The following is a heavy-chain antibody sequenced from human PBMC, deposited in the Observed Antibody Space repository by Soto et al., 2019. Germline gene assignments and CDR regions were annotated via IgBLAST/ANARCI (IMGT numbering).Heavy chain of an antibody. CDR3: TNDFWSGYYFGMDV. CDR1: GFNFSNAW. Sequence: GGSLRLSCAASGFNFSNAWMNWVRQAPGKGLEWVGRIKSKTDGGTTDYAAPVKGRFTISRDDSKNTLYLQMNSLKTEDTAVYYCTNDFWSGYYFGMDVWGQGTTVTVSS. V-gene: IGHV3-15*07. D-gene: IGHD3-3*01. J-gene: IGHJ6*02. CDR2: IKSKTDGGTT.